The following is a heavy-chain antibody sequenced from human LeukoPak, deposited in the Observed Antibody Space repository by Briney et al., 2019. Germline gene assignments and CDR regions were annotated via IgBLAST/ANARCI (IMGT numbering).Heavy chain of an antibody. D-gene: IGHD2-2*01. Sequence: GGSLRLSCGASGFTFSSYAMSWVRQTPGRGLEWVAGVSPSGGRTLYADSVEGRFTISRDNSNDTVYLQLSSLRAEDSALYYCAKVRGAYCSSPACYYYDSWGQGTPVTVSS. CDR3: AKVRGAYCSSPACYYYDS. V-gene: IGHV3-23*01. J-gene: IGHJ4*02. CDR2: VSPSGGRT. CDR1: GFTFSSYA.